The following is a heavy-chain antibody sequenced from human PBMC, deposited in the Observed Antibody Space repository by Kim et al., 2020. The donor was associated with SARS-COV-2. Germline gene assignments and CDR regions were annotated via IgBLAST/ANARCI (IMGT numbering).Heavy chain of an antibody. J-gene: IGHJ4*02. CDR2: T. D-gene: IGHD2-2*01. CDR3: ARAVLGYQLDY. V-gene: IGHV4-4*07. Sequence: TTYHPALKRRVPMSVDTSKNQFSLKLSSVTAADTAVYYCARAVLGYQLDYWGQGTLVTVSS.